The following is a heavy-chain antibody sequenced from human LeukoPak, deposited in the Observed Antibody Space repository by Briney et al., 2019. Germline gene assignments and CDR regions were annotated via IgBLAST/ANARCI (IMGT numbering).Heavy chain of an antibody. CDR3: ARDQILAAPRYYYYYMDV. CDR2: ISSSGSTI. CDR1: GFTFSSYW. J-gene: IGHJ6*03. D-gene: IGHD6-13*01. Sequence: PGGSLRLSCAASGFTFSSYWMSWVRQAPGKGLEWVSYISSSGSTIYYADSVKGRFTISRDNAKNSLYLQMNSLRAEDTAVYYCARDQILAAPRYYYYYMDVWGKGTTVTVSS. V-gene: IGHV3-48*04.